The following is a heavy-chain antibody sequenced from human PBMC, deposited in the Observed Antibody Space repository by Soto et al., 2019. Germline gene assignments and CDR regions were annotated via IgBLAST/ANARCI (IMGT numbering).Heavy chain of an antibody. J-gene: IGHJ5*02. Sequence: ASVKVSCKASGYTFTSYDINWVRQATGQGLEWMGWMNPNSGNTGYAQKFQGRVTITADKSTSTAYMELSSLRSEDTAVYYCARDPYSSGWYSNWFDPWGQGTLVTVSS. CDR2: MNPNSGNT. CDR1: GYTFTSYD. V-gene: IGHV1-8*01. CDR3: ARDPYSSGWYSNWFDP. D-gene: IGHD6-19*01.